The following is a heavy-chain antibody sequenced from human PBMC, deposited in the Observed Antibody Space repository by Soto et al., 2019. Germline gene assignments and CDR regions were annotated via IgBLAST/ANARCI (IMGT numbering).Heavy chain of an antibody. D-gene: IGHD3-22*01. J-gene: IGHJ6*02. CDR1: GYTFTDYW. Sequence: HGESLKISCKGSGYTFTDYWINWVRQMPGKGLEWMGRIDPSDSYTNYSPSFQGHVTISADKSISTAYLQWSSLKASDTAMYYCARRGDSSGYYSSWYYYGMDVWGQGTTVTVSS. V-gene: IGHV5-10-1*01. CDR2: IDPSDSYT. CDR3: ARRGDSSGYYSSWYYYGMDV.